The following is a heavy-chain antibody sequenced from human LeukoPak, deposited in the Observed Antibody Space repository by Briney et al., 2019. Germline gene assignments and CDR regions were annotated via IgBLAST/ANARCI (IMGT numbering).Heavy chain of an antibody. Sequence: NTSETLSLTCAVYGGSFSGYYWSWIRQPPGKGLEWIGEINHSGSTNYNPPLKSRVTISVDTSKNQFSLKLSSVTAADTAVYYCARGWETYSSSWYGGFDYWGQGTLVTVSS. D-gene: IGHD6-13*01. CDR3: ARGWETYSSSWYGGFDY. V-gene: IGHV4-34*01. J-gene: IGHJ4*02. CDR1: GGSFSGYY. CDR2: INHSGST.